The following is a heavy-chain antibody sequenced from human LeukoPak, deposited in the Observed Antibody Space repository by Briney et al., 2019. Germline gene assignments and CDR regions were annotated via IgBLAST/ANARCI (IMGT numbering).Heavy chain of an antibody. CDR1: GFTFSSYW. CDR3: AREVSYYYGSGSYYKSNYFDY. D-gene: IGHD3-10*01. CDR2: IKQDGSEK. J-gene: IGHJ4*02. Sequence: GGSLRLSCAASGFTFSSYWMSWVRQASGKGLEWVANIKQDGSEKYYVDSVKGRFTISRDNAKNSLYLQMNSLRAEDTAVYYCAREVSYYYGSGSYYKSNYFDYWGQGTLVTVSS. V-gene: IGHV3-7*03.